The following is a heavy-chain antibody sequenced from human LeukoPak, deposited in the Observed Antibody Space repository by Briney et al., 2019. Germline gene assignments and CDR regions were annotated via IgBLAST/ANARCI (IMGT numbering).Heavy chain of an antibody. CDR2: IYHSGST. CDR1: SGSISSSNW. D-gene: IGHD3-16*02. CDR3: ARVGYVWGSYRWYYFDY. J-gene: IGHJ4*02. V-gene: IGHV4-4*02. Sequence: PSETLSLTRAVSSGSISSSNWWSWVRQPPGKGLEWIGEIYHSGSTNYNPSLKSRVTISVDKSKNQFSLKLSSVTAADTAVYYCARVGYVWGSYRWYYFDYWGQGTLVTVSS.